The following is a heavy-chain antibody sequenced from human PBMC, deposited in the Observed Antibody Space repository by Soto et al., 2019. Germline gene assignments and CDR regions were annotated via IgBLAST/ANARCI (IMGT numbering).Heavy chain of an antibody. V-gene: IGHV1-69*04. CDR1: GGTFSSYT. CDR3: AREEYYYGSGAFFDY. D-gene: IGHD3-10*01. J-gene: IGHJ4*02. CDR2: IIPILGIA. Sequence: ASVKVSCKASGGTFSSYTVSWVRQAPGQGLEWMGRIIPILGIANYAQKFQGRVTITADKSTSTAYMELSSLRSEDTAVYYCAREEYYYGSGAFFDYWGQGTLVTVSS.